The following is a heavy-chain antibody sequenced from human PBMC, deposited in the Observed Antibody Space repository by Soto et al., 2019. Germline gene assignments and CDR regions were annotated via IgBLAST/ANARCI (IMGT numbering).Heavy chain of an antibody. J-gene: IGHJ4*02. CDR3: ARELLAYSSSWPLDY. V-gene: IGHV3-30-3*01. CDR2: ISYDGSNK. Sequence: PGGSPRLSCAASGFTFSSYAMHWVRQAPGKGLEWVAVISYDGSNKYYADSVKGRFTISRDNSKNTLYLQMNSLRAEDTAVYYCARELLAYSSSWPLDYWGQGTLVTVSS. CDR1: GFTFSSYA. D-gene: IGHD6-13*01.